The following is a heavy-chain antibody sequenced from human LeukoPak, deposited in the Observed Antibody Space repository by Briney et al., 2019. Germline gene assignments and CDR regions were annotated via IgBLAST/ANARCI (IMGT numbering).Heavy chain of an antibody. D-gene: IGHD3-22*01. Sequence: PGGSLRLSGAASGFIFDYYGMTWFRQAPGKGLEWVSGINWNGGTTVYADSVKGRFTISRDNAKNSLYLQMNSLRVEDTALYYCARDATARTDYYDSSGRNKFDYWGQGTLVTVSS. CDR3: ARDATARTDYYDSSGRNKFDY. CDR2: INWNGGTT. CDR1: GFIFDYYG. V-gene: IGHV3-20*04. J-gene: IGHJ4*02.